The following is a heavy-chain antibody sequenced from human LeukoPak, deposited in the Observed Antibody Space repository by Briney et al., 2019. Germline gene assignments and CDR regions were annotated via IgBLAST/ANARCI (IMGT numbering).Heavy chain of an antibody. CDR2: ISADSTDI. Sequence: GGSLRLSCAASGLTFSRYNANWVRQAPGKGLEWVSSISADSTDIQYADSVKGRFTIFRDNAKNSLYLQMNSLSVDDTAVHYCATGDGWCFVDWGQGTLVTVSS. CDR1: GLTFSRYN. D-gene: IGHD6-19*01. J-gene: IGHJ4*02. CDR3: ATGDGWCFVD. V-gene: IGHV3-21*01.